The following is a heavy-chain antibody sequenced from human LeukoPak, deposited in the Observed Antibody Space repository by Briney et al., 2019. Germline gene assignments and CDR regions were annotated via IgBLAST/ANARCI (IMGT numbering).Heavy chain of an antibody. D-gene: IGHD3-22*01. J-gene: IGHJ3*02. V-gene: IGHV3-66*01. CDR1: GFTVSSNY. CDR3: ARDGMTGDSSGPKSAFDI. Sequence: GGSLRLSCAASGFTVSSNYMSWVRQAPGKGLEWVSVIYSGGSTYYADSVKGRFTISRDNSKNTLYLQMNSLRAEDTAVYYCARDGMTGDSSGPKSAFDIWGQGTMVTVSS. CDR2: IYSGGST.